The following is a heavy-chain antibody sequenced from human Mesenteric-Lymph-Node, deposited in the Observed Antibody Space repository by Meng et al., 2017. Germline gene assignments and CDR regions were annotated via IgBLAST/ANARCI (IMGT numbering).Heavy chain of an antibody. V-gene: IGHV1-46*01. CDR2: INPSGGST. D-gene: IGHD4-17*01. CDR3: ARVDTVRYYYYGMDV. J-gene: IGHJ6*02. Sequence: ASVKVSCKASGYTFTSYYMHWVRQAPGQGLEWMGIINPSGGSTSYAQKFQGRVTMTRDTSTSTVYMELSSLRSEDTAVYYCARVDTVRYYYYGMDVWGQGTTVTVSS. CDR1: GYTFTSYY.